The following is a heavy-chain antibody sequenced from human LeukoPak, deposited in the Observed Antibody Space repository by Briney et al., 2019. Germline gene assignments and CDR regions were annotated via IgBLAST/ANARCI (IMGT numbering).Heavy chain of an antibody. CDR1: GFTRSTSRVG. D-gene: IGHD2-15*01. V-gene: IGHV2-5*01. Sequence: SGPTLAKPTQTLTLTCTFSGFTRSTSRVGVGWIRHPPGKALEWLALIYWNGDKRYSPSLKSRLTITKDPSKNQVVLTMTNMDPVDTATYYCAHSEDDKYYSYGMDVWGQGTTVTVSS. J-gene: IGHJ6*02. CDR2: IYWNGDK. CDR3: AHSEDDKYYSYGMDV.